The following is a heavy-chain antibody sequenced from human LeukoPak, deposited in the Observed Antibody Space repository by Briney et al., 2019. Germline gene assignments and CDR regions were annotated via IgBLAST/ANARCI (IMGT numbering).Heavy chain of an antibody. V-gene: IGHV3-23*01. CDR2: ISGSGGST. J-gene: IGHJ4*02. CDR3: AKGVYCGGDCYWFDY. Sequence: VGSLSLSPAASGFTFRSNAMSWVRQAPVKRLEWVSAISGSGGSTYYADSVKGRFTISRDNSKNTLYLQMNSLRAEDTAVYYCAKGVYCGGDCYWFDYWGQGTLVTVSS. CDR1: GFTFRSNA. D-gene: IGHD2-21*02.